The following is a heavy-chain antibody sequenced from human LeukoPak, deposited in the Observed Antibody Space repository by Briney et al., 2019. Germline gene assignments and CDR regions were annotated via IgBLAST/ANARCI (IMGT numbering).Heavy chain of an antibody. CDR1: GFTFSIYG. J-gene: IGHJ4*02. Sequence: GGSLRLSCAASGFTFSIYGMSWVRQAPGRGLEWVSAMSGSGGSTYYADSVKGRFTISRDNSKNTLYLQMNSLRAEDTAVYYCAKVRNCYGDCYYFDYWGQGTLVTVSS. CDR2: MSGSGGST. CDR3: AKVRNCYGDCYYFDY. V-gene: IGHV3-23*01. D-gene: IGHD2-2*01.